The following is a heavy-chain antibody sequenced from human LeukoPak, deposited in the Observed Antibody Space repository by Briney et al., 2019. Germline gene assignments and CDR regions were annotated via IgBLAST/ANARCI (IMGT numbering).Heavy chain of an antibody. CDR1: GFTFSSYW. Sequence: AGGPLRLSCAAAGFTFSSYWMRWVRLAPRKGLVWVSRINRDGSTTKYADSVKGRFTVSRDNAKNTLNLQMNSLRAEDTAVYYCARDKKSGESSEIDYWGQGTLVTVSS. D-gene: IGHD3-10*01. CDR2: INRDGSTT. V-gene: IGHV3-74*03. J-gene: IGHJ4*02. CDR3: ARDKKSGESSEIDY.